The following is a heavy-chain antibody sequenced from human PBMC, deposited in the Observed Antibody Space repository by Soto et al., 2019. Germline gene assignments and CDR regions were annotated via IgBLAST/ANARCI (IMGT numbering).Heavy chain of an antibody. CDR1: GGSISSGGFY. CDR2: IYYSGST. D-gene: IGHD4-17*01. Sequence: SETLSLTCTVSGGSISSGGFYLSWIRQHPGRGLEWIGYIYYSGSTYYNPSLKSRVSISVDTSKNRFSLKLSSVTAADTAVYYCARARYGDSMFFDYWGRGTLVTVSS. CDR3: ARARYGDSMFFDY. J-gene: IGHJ4*02. V-gene: IGHV4-31*03.